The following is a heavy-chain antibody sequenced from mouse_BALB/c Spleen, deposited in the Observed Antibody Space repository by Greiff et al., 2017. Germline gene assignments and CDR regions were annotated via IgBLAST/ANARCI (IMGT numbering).Heavy chain of an antibody. Sequence: DVKLVESGPGLVKPSQSLSLTCTVTGYSITSDYAWNWIRQFPGNKLEWMGYISYSGSTSYNPSLKSRISITRDTSKNQFFLQLNSVTTEDTATYYCAILKYAMDYWGQGTSVTVSS. CDR3: AILKYAMDY. CDR1: GYSITSDYA. V-gene: IGHV3-2*02. CDR2: ISYSGST. J-gene: IGHJ4*01.